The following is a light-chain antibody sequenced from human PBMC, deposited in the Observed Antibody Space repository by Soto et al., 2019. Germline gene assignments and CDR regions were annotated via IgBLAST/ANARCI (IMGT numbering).Light chain of an antibody. CDR3: SSYAGSNSVI. Sequence: QSALTQPPSASGSPGQSVTISCTGTSSDVGAYDYVSWYQRHPGKAPKLMIYEVTKRPSGVPDRFSGSKSGNTASLTVSGLQAEDEADYYCSSYAGSNSVIFGGWTKLTGL. V-gene: IGLV2-8*01. CDR1: SSDVGAYDY. CDR2: EVT. J-gene: IGLJ2*01.